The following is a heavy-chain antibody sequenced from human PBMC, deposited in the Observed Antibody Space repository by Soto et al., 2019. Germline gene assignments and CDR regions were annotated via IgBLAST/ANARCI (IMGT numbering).Heavy chain of an antibody. CDR2: VSIGGST. D-gene: IGHD2-15*01. J-gene: IGHJ4*02. CDR3: AKRRGAGGHFDY. V-gene: IGHV3-23*01. Sequence: GGSLRLSCAASGFTFISYAIGWERQGPGKGLEGVAVVSIGGSTHYADSVRGRFTISRDNSKNTLSLQMNSLTAEDTAVYFCAKRRGAGGHFDYWGQGALVTVSS. CDR1: GFTFISYA.